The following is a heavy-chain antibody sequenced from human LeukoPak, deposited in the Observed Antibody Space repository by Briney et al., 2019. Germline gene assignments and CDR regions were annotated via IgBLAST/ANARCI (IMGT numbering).Heavy chain of an antibody. CDR2: IYYSGST. J-gene: IGHJ4*02. CDR1: GGSISSSSYY. CDR3: ARDLRRSGWLGYYFDY. D-gene: IGHD6-19*01. V-gene: IGHV4-39*07. Sequence: SETLSLTCTVSGGSISSSSYYWGWIRQPPGKGLEWIGSIYYSGSTYYNPSLKSRVTISVDTSKNQFSLKLSSVTAADTAVYYCARDLRRSGWLGYYFDYWGQGTLVTVSS.